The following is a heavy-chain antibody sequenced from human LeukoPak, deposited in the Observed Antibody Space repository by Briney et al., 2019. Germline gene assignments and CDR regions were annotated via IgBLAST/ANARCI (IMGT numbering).Heavy chain of an antibody. Sequence: GGSLRLSCAASGFTFSAYSMNWVRQAPGKGLEWVAYISGSSGMIYYADSVRGRFTIPRDNAKNSLCLQMNSLRDEDTAVYYCARYFGDPQGMDVWGQGTTVTVTS. CDR3: ARYFGDPQGMDV. J-gene: IGHJ6*02. CDR2: ISGSSGMI. CDR1: GFTFSAYS. D-gene: IGHD3-10*01. V-gene: IGHV3-48*02.